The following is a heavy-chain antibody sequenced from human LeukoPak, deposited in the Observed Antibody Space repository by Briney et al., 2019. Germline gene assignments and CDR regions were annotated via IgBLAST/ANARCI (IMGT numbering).Heavy chain of an antibody. D-gene: IGHD3-9*01. Sequence: GSLRLSCAASGFTFSSYEMNWVRQAPGKGLEWVSYISSSGSTIYYADSVKGRFTISRGNAKNSLYLQMNSLRAEDTAVYYCARDRRHFITISEIDYWGQGTLVTVSS. J-gene: IGHJ4*02. CDR3: ARDRRHFITISEIDY. CDR1: GFTFSSYE. V-gene: IGHV3-48*03. CDR2: ISSSGSTI.